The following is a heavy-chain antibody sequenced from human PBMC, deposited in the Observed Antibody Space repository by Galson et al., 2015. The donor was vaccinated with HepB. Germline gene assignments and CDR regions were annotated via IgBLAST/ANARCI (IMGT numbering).Heavy chain of an antibody. CDR1: GGTFSSYA. V-gene: IGHV1-69*04. CDR2: IIPILGIA. J-gene: IGHJ5*02. Sequence: SVKVSCKASGGTFSSYAISWVRQAPGQGLEWMGRIIPILGIANYAQKFQGRVTITADTSTSTAYMELRSLRSDDTAVYYCAMEMGGGDWFDPWGQGTLVTVSS. D-gene: IGHD3-16*01. CDR3: AMEMGGGDWFDP.